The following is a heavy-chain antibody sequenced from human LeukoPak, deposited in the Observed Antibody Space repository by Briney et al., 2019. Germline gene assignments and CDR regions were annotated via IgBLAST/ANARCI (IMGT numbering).Heavy chain of an antibody. Sequence: GGSLRLSCAASGFTFSSYAMSWVRQAPGKGLEWVSAISGSGGSTYYADSVKGRFTISRDNAKNSLYLQMSSLRAEDTAVYYCARGAHYYDSSGYHNWFDPWGQGTLATVSS. CDR3: ARGAHYYDSSGYHNWFDP. V-gene: IGHV3-23*01. CDR2: ISGSGGST. CDR1: GFTFSSYA. J-gene: IGHJ5*02. D-gene: IGHD3-22*01.